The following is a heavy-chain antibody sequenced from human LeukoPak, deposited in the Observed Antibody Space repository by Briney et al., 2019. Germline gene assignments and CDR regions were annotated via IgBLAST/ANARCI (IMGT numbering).Heavy chain of an antibody. Sequence: GGSLRPSCVASGFTFSSYSMNWVRQAPGKGLEWVSYIRSSGNTIYYADSVKGRFTISRDNAKNSLYLQMDSLRDEDTAVYYCARGLYDSSGYYYEVGLDIWGQGTMVTVSS. J-gene: IGHJ3*02. CDR1: GFTFSSYS. CDR3: ARGLYDSSGYYYEVGLDI. D-gene: IGHD3-22*01. V-gene: IGHV3-48*02. CDR2: IRSSGNTI.